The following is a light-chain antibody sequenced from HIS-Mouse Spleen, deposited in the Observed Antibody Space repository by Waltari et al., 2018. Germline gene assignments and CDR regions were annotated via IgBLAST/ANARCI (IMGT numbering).Light chain of an antibody. J-gene: IGKJ1*01. Sequence: DIVMTQSPDSLAVSLGERGTTNCKSSQSVLSSSNNKNYLAWYQQKPGQPPKLLIYWASTRESGVPDRFSGSGSGTDFTLTISSLQAEDVAVYYCQQYYSTPWTFGQGTKVEIK. CDR3: QQYYSTPWT. V-gene: IGKV4-1*01. CDR2: WAS. CDR1: QSVLSSSNNKNY.